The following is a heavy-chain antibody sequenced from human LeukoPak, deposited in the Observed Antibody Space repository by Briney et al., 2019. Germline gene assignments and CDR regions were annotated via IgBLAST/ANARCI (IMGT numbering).Heavy chain of an antibody. CDR1: GASISSYY. D-gene: IGHD3-22*01. V-gene: IGHV4-59*01. J-gene: IGHJ4*02. CDR3: ARDTRYYDNSGYYYFDY. CDR2: MHYSGST. Sequence: SETLSLTCTVSGASISSYYWNWIRQPPGKGLEWIGYMHYSGSTNYNPSLKSRVTVSVDTSKHQFSLKLNSVTSADTAVYYCARDTRYYDNSGYYYFDYWGRGTLVTVSS.